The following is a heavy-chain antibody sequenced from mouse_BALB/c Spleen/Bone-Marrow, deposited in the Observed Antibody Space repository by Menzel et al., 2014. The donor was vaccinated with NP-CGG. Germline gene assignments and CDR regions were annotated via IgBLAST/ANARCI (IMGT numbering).Heavy chain of an antibody. J-gene: IGHJ1*01. CDR2: IDPANGNT. Sequence: EVQLQQSGAELVKPGASVKLSCTASGFSIKDTYLHWVKQRPEQGLEWIGRIDPANGNTKYDPKFQGKATITADTSSNTAYLQLSSLTSEDTAVYHCASYRYAWYFDVWGAGTTVTVSS. CDR3: ASYRYAWYFDV. D-gene: IGHD2-14*01. CDR1: GFSIKDTY. V-gene: IGHV14-3*02.